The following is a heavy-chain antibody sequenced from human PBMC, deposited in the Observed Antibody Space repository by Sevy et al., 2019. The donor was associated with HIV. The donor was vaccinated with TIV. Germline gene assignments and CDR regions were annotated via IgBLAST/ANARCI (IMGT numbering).Heavy chain of an antibody. V-gene: IGHV4-34*01. J-gene: IGHJ6*02. Sequence: SETLSLTCAVYGGSFSGYCWSWIRQPPGKGLEWIGEINHSGSTNYNPSLKSRVTISVDTSKNQFSLKLSSVTAADTAVYYCARGYCSGGSCYARYYYYGMDVWGQGTTVTVSS. CDR2: INHSGST. CDR3: ARGYCSGGSCYARYYYYGMDV. D-gene: IGHD2-15*01. CDR1: GGSFSGYC.